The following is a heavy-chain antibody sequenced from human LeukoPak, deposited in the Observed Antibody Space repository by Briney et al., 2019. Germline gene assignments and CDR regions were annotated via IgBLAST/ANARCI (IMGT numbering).Heavy chain of an antibody. J-gene: IGHJ4*02. Sequence: ASVKVSCKASGYTFTSYYMHWVRQAPGQGLEWMGIINPSGGSTSYAQKFQGRVTMTRDTSTSTVYMELSSLRSEDTAVYYCARDLGCCSSTSCYGFDYWGQGTLVTVSS. D-gene: IGHD2-2*01. CDR2: INPSGGST. CDR3: ARDLGCCSSTSCYGFDY. CDR1: GYTFTSYY. V-gene: IGHV1-46*01.